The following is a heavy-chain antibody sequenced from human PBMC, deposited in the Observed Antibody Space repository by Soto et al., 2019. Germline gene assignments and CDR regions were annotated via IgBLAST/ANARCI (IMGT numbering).Heavy chain of an antibody. J-gene: IGHJ6*02. V-gene: IGHV4-39*01. CDR3: ERHTDIMGSLYYYYGMDV. CDR2: IYYSGST. Sequence: SETLSLTCTVSGGSISSSWYYWGWIRQPPGKGLEWIGSIYYSGSTYYNPSLKSRVTISVDTSKNQFSLKLSTVTAADTAVYYCERHTDIMGSLYYYYGMDVWGQGTTVTVAS. D-gene: IGHD3-9*01. CDR1: GGSISSSWYY.